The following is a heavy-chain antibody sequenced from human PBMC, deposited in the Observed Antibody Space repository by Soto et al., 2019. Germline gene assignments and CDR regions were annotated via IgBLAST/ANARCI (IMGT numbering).Heavy chain of an antibody. CDR2: IYYSGST. V-gene: IGHV4-39*01. Sequence: QLQLQESGPGLVKPSETLSLTCTVSGGSISSSSYYWGWIRQPPGKGLEWIGSIYYSGSTYYNPSLKSRVTISVDTSKNQFSLKLSSVTAADTAVYYCARRPGGDSSGWYDWYFDLWGRGTLVTVSS. CDR3: ARRPGGDSSGWYDWYFDL. J-gene: IGHJ2*01. D-gene: IGHD6-19*01. CDR1: GGSISSSSYY.